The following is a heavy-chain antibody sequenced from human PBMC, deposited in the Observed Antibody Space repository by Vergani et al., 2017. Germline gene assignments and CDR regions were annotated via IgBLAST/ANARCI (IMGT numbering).Heavy chain of an antibody. CDR2: IYYSGST. V-gene: IGHV4-59*01. J-gene: IGHJ2*01. CDR1: GGSISSYY. Sequence: QVQLQESGPGLVKPSETLSLTCTVSGGSISSYYWSWIRQPPGKGLEWIGYIYYSGSTNYNPSLKSRVTISVDTSKNQFSLKLSSVTAADTAVYYCARASPPNPDWYFDLWGRGTLVTVSS. CDR3: ARASPPNPDWYFDL. D-gene: IGHD1-14*01.